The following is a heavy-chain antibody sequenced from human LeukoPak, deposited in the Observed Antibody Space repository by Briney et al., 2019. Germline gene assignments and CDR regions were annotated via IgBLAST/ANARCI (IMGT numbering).Heavy chain of an antibody. CDR3: AREMGDKYSSSWALDL. CDR2: ISSSGSTI. V-gene: IGHV3-48*04. Sequence: PGGTLRLSCAASGFTFSSYGMSWIRQAPGTGLEWVSYISSSGSTIYYADSVKGRFTISRDNAKNSLYLQMNSLRAEDTAVYYCAREMGDKYSSSWALDLWGRGTLVTVSS. CDR1: GFTFSSYG. J-gene: IGHJ2*01. D-gene: IGHD6-13*01.